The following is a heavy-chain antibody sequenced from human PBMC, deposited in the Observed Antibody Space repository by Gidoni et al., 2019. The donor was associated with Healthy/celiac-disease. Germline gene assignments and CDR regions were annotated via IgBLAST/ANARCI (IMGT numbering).Heavy chain of an antibody. CDR2: INPSGGST. Sequence: QVQLVQSGAEVKKPGASVKVSCMASGSTFTSYYMHWVRQAPGQGLEWMGIINPSGGSTSYAQKFQGRVTMTRDTSTSTVYMELSSLRSEDTAVYYCCSGGQDYYYYGMDVWGQGTTVTVSS. J-gene: IGHJ6*02. D-gene: IGHD2-15*01. CDR1: GSTFTSYY. CDR3: CSGGQDYYYYGMDV. V-gene: IGHV1-46*01.